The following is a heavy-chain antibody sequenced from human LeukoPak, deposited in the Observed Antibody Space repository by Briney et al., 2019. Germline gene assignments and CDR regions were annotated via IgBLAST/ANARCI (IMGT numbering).Heavy chain of an antibody. CDR3: ARQGGGYINNYFDP. CDR2: INHSGST. Sequence: SETLSLTCAVYGGSFSGYYWSWIRQPPGKGLEWIGEINHSGSTNYNPSLKSRVTISVDTSKNQFSLKLSSVTAADTAVYYCARQGGGYINNYFDPWGQGTLVTVSS. V-gene: IGHV4-34*01. D-gene: IGHD5-12*01. CDR1: GGSFSGYY. J-gene: IGHJ5*02.